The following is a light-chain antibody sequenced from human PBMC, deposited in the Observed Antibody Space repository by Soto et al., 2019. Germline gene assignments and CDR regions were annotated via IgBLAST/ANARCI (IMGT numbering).Light chain of an antibody. Sequence: IVMTQSPATLSVSPGERSTLSCLASQSVSSNLAWYQQKPGQAPRLLIYGASTRATGIPARFSGSGSGTEFTLTISSLQSEDFAVYYCQPYNNWPRTVGQGTKVDIK. CDR1: QSVSSN. CDR2: GAS. CDR3: QPYNNWPRT. J-gene: IGKJ1*01. V-gene: IGKV3-15*01.